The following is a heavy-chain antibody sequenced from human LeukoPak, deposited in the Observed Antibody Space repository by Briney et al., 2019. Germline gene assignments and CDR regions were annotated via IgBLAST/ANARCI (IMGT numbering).Heavy chain of an antibody. Sequence: GGSLRLSCAASGFTFSSYWMSWVRQAPGNGPQLVANIKQDGSETYYMDSMKGRFTISRDNAKSSLYLQMNSLRAEDTAVYYCARVPLSRYCSGSNCYSRVGTSDIWGQGTMVTVSS. CDR1: GFTFSSYW. V-gene: IGHV3-7*01. D-gene: IGHD2-15*01. CDR3: ARVPLSRYCSGSNCYSRVGTSDI. J-gene: IGHJ3*02. CDR2: IKQDGSET.